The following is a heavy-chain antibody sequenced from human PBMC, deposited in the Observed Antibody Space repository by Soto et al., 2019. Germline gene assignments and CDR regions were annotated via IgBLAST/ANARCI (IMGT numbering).Heavy chain of an antibody. CDR1: GYTFTSYY. D-gene: IGHD3-10*01. CDR3: ALAIGRRSPRNY. J-gene: IGHJ4*02. Sequence: QVQLVQSGAEVKKPGASVKVSCKASGYTFTSYYMHWVRQAPGQGLEWMGIINPSGGSTRYGQKFQGRVTRTRDTSEHTVYMEMSSLRSEDTAVYYCALAIGRRSPRNYWGQGTLVTVSS. V-gene: IGHV1-46*03. CDR2: INPSGGST.